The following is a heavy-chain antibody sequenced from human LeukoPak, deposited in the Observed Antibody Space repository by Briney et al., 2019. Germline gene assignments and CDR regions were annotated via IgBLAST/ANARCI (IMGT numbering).Heavy chain of an antibody. J-gene: IGHJ4*02. V-gene: IGHV4-59*11. CDR1: GGSISSHY. Sequence: SETLSLTCNVSGGSISSHYWNWIRQPPGKGLEWIGYISYTGSTNYNPSLKSRVTMSVDTSKNQFSLKLSSVTAADTAVYYCARDERYCSGGSCYSVPGYWGQGTLVTVSS. CDR3: ARDERYCSGGSCYSVPGY. D-gene: IGHD2-15*01. CDR2: ISYTGST.